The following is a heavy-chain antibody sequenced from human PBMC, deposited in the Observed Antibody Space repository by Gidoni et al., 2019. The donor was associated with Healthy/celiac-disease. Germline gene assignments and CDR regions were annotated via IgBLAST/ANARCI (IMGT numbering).Heavy chain of an antibody. CDR2: IWYDGSNK. CDR1: GFTFSSYG. V-gene: IGHV3-33*01. D-gene: IGHD6-13*01. J-gene: IGHJ4*02. Sequence: VPLVESGGGVVQPGRSLRLSCSASGFTFSSYGMHWVRQAPGKGLEWVAVIWYDGSNKYYADSVKGRFTISRDNSKNTLYLQMNSLRAEDTAVYYCARDGSHSSSWYGIDYWGQGTLVTVSS. CDR3: ARDGSHSSSWYGIDY.